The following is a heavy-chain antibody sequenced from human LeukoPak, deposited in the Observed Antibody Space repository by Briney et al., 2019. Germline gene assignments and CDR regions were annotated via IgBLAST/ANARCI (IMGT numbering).Heavy chain of an antibody. CDR3: ARDYLTAQWLVSGGDY. Sequence: GRSLRLSCAASGFTFSSYGMHWVRQAPGKGLEWVAVIVYDGSNTYYADSVKGRFTISRDNAKNSLSLQMNSLRAEDTAVYYCARDYLTAQWLVSGGDYWGQGTLVTVSS. J-gene: IGHJ4*02. D-gene: IGHD6-19*01. V-gene: IGHV3-33*05. CDR1: GFTFSSYG. CDR2: IVYDGSNT.